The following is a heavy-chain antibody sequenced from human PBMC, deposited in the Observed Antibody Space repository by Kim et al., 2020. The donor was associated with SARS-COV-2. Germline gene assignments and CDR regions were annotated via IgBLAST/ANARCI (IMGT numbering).Heavy chain of an antibody. CDR3: GRDFAAAGYIDY. CDR2: LYIDGTI. CDR1: GLTVSGNY. V-gene: IGHV3-66*01. D-gene: IGHD2-15*01. J-gene: IGHJ4*02. Sequence: GGSLRLSCAASGLTVSGNYMTWVRQAPGKGLGWVSVLYIDGTIHYADSVKGRFNISRDSSKNSLYLQMNSLRAEDTAVYFCGRDFAAAGYIDYWGQGTLVTVSS.